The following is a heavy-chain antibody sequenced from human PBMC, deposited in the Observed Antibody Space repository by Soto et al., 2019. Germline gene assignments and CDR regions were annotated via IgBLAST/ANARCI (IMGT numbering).Heavy chain of an antibody. J-gene: IGHJ6*02. D-gene: IGHD6-13*01. V-gene: IGHV3-48*03. CDR3: ARDSSSSPFYYYYGMDV. CDR2: ISSSGSTI. Sequence: GGSLRLSCAASGFTFSSYEMNWVRQAPGKGLEWVSYISSSGSTIYYADSAKGRFTISRDNAKNSLYLQMNSLRAEDTAVYYCARDSSSSPFYYYYGMDVWGQGTTVTVSS. CDR1: GFTFSSYE.